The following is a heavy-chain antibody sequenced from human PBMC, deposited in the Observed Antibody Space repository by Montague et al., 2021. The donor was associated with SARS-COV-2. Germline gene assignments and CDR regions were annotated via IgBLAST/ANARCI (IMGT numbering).Heavy chain of an antibody. CDR3: ARDRERYDASDYSGVYYYYGMDV. Sequence: TLSLTCTVSGGSISSGSYYWTWIRQPAGKGLEWIGRIYTSGSANYNASLKSRVTISLDTSKNQFSLKLSSVTAADMAVYYCARDRERYDASDYSGVYYYYGMDVWGQGTTVTVSS. CDR2: IYTSGSA. CDR1: GGSISSGSYY. V-gene: IGHV4-61*02. D-gene: IGHD3-22*01. J-gene: IGHJ6*02.